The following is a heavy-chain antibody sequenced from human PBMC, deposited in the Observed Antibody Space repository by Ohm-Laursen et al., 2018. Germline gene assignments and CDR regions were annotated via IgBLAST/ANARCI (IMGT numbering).Heavy chain of an antibody. CDR1: GFTFSNYE. J-gene: IGHJ4*02. Sequence: GSLRLSCAASGFTFSNYEMNWVRQAPGKGLEWVSAISGSGGSTYYADSVKGRFTISRDNSKNTLYLQMNSLRAEDTAVYYCAKAVVFDWLLSYYFDYWGQGTLVTVSS. D-gene: IGHD3-9*01. V-gene: IGHV3-23*01. CDR2: ISGSGGST. CDR3: AKAVVFDWLLSYYFDY.